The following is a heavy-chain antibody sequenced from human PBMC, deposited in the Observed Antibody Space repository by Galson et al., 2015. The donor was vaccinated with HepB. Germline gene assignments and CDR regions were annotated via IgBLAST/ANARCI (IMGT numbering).Heavy chain of an antibody. CDR2: IFSNDEK. J-gene: IGHJ6*02. CDR1: GFSLSNARMG. CDR3: ARILYSSSWYPPGYYYYGMDV. Sequence: ALVKPTQTLTLTCTVSGFSLSNARMGVSRIRQPPGKALEWLAHIFSNDEKSYSTSLKSRLTISKDTANSQVVLTMTNMDPVDTATYYCARILYSSSWYPPGYYYYGMDVWGQGTTVTVSS. D-gene: IGHD6-13*01. V-gene: IGHV2-26*01.